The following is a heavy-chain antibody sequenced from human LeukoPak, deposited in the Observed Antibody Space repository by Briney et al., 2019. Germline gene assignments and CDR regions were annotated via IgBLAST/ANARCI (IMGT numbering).Heavy chain of an antibody. Sequence: ASVKVSCRASGYTFTGYYMHWVRQAPGQGLEWMGWINPNSGGTNYAQKFQGRVTMTRDTSNSTAYMELSRLRSDDTAVYYCASEGTGTTNHNWFDPWGQGTLVTVSS. V-gene: IGHV1-2*02. CDR3: ASEGTGTTNHNWFDP. CDR2: INPNSGGT. D-gene: IGHD1-14*01. J-gene: IGHJ5*02. CDR1: GYTFTGYY.